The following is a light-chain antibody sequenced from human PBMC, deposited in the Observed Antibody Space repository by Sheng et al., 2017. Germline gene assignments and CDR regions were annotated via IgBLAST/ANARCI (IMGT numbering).Light chain of an antibody. CDR2: EDT. Sequence: QSALTQPASASGSPGQSISISCTGSSSDIGDYNYVSWYQQHPGKAPKLMIHEDTKRPSGVSDRFSGSKSGNTASLTISGLQDEDEADYYCCSYAGGSSYVFGTATKVTVL. J-gene: IGLJ1*01. CDR1: SSDIGDYNY. CDR3: CSYAGGSSYV. V-gene: IGLV2-23*01.